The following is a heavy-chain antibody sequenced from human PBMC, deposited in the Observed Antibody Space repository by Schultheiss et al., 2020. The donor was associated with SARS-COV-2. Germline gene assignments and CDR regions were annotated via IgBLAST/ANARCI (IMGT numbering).Heavy chain of an antibody. CDR3: ARHGLGYPYYFDY. CDR2: IYYSGST. D-gene: IGHD3/OR15-3a*01. CDR1: GGSISSSSYY. V-gene: IGHV4-39*01. Sequence: SQTLSLTCTVSGGSISSSSYYWGWIRQPPGKGLEWIGSIYYSGSTYYNPSLKSRVTISVDTSKNQFSLKLSSVTAADTAVYYCARHGLGYPYYFDYWGQGTLVTVSS. J-gene: IGHJ4*02.